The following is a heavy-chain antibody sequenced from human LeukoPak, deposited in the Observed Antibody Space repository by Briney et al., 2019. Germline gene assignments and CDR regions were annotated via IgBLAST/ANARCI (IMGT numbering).Heavy chain of an antibody. CDR1: GFTFDDHA. D-gene: IGHD3-22*01. Sequence: PGGSLRLSCAASGFTFDDHAMYWVRQAPGKGLEWVSGINWDGSRIGYADAVKGRFTISRDSAKNSLYLQMNSLRTEDTAFYYCARASYYYDTSGLGAFDIWGQGTLVTVSS. J-gene: IGHJ3*02. V-gene: IGHV3-9*01. CDR3: ARASYYYDTSGLGAFDI. CDR2: INWDGSRI.